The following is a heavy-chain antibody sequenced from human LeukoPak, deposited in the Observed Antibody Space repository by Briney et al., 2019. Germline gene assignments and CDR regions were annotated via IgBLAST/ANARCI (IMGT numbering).Heavy chain of an antibody. D-gene: IGHD1-14*01. Sequence: GASVKVPCKASGGTFSSYAISWVRQAPGQGLEWMGRIIPIFGTANYAQKFQGRVTITTDESTSTAYMELSSLRSEDTAVYYCARDLGGSVWNHEVYNWFDPWGQGTLVTVSS. CDR2: IIPIFGTA. J-gene: IGHJ5*02. CDR3: ARDLGGSVWNHEVYNWFDP. CDR1: GGTFSSYA. V-gene: IGHV1-69*05.